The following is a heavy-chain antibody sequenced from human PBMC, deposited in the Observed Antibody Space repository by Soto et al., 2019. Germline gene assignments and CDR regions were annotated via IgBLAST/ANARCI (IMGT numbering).Heavy chain of an antibody. Sequence: QITLKESGPTLVKPTQTLTLTCTFSGFSLSTSGVGVGWIRQPPGKALEWLALIYWDDDKRYSPSLKSRLTITKDTSKNQVVLTITNMDPVDTATYYCAHIVVVVVPAAMFYYFDYWGQGTLVTVSS. J-gene: IGHJ4*02. CDR2: IYWDDDK. CDR1: GFSLSTSGVG. CDR3: AHIVVVVVPAAMFYYFDY. D-gene: IGHD2-2*01. V-gene: IGHV2-5*02.